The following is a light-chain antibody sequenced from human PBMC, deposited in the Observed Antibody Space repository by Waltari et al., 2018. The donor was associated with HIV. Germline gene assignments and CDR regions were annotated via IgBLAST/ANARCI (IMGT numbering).Light chain of an antibody. V-gene: IGKV1-39*01. CDR1: QSITNY. CDR2: AAS. CDR3: QQSYSSTAA. Sequence: DIQMTQSPSSLSASVGDRVTITCRASQSITNYLNWYQQKPGKAPNLLIYAASSLQSGVPSRFSGSGSGTDFTLTISSLQPEDFATYDCQQSYSSTAAFGQGTKLEIK. J-gene: IGKJ2*01.